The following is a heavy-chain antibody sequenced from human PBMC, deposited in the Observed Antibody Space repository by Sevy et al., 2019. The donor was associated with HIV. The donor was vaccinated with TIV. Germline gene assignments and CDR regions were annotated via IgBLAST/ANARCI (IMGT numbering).Heavy chain of an antibody. V-gene: IGHV3-74*01. Sequence: GGSLRLSCAASGFTFSSYWVDWVRQAPGKGLAWVSRINSDGSSTSYADSVKGRFTTSRDNAKNTLYLQMNSLRAEETAVYYRVREHDSSSWSSFHHWGQGTLVTVSS. J-gene: IGHJ4*02. CDR1: GFTFSSYW. CDR3: VREHDSSSWSSFHH. D-gene: IGHD6-13*01. CDR2: INSDGSST.